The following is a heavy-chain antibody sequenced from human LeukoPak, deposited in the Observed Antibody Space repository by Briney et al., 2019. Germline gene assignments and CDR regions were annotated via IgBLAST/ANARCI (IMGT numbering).Heavy chain of an antibody. V-gene: IGHV4-59*01. CDR3: ARSGTGGDAFDI. CDR2: IYYSGST. D-gene: IGHD7-27*01. CDR1: GGSISSYY. J-gene: IGHJ3*02. Sequence: PSETLSLTCTVSGGSISSYYWSWIRQPPGKGLEWIGYIYYSGSTNYNPSLKSRVTISVDTSKNQFSLKLSSVTAADTAVYYCARSGTGGDAFDIWGQGTMVTVSS.